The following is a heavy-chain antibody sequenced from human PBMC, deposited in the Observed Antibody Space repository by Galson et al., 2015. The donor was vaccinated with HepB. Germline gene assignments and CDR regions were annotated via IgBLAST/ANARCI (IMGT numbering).Heavy chain of an antibody. CDR3: AKGRSVTWPGEPEYDF. D-gene: IGHD4-17*01. J-gene: IGHJ4*02. V-gene: IGHV3-30*18. CDR1: GLTFDNYG. CDR2: ISYSGNNK. Sequence: SLRLSCAASGLTFDNYGIHWVRRAPGKGLEWVAFISYSGNNKHYSGSVKGRFTISRDNSKNTLYLQMSSLTTEDTAIYYCAKGRSVTWPGEPEYDFWGQGTLVTVSS.